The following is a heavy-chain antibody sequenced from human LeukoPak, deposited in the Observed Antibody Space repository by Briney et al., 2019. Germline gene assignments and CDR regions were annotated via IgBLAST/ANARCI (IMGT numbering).Heavy chain of an antibody. V-gene: IGHV3-21*01. Sequence: PGGSLRLSCAASGFTFSSYSMIWVRQAPGKGLEWVSSITTRSSYIFYADSVKGRFTISRGNAKDSLYLQMNSLRAGDTAVYYCARELDCSSTSCFTGMDVWGQGTTVTVSS. D-gene: IGHD2-2*02. J-gene: IGHJ6*02. CDR3: ARELDCSSTSCFTGMDV. CDR2: ITTRSSYI. CDR1: GFTFSSYS.